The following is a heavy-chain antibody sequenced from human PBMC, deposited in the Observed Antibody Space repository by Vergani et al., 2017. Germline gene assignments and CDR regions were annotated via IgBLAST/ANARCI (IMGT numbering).Heavy chain of an antibody. Sequence: EVQLVPSGAEVKKPGESLKISCKGSGYSFTSYWIGWVRQMPGKGLEWMGIIYPGDSDTRYSPSFQGQVTISADKSISTAYLQWSSLKASDTAMYYCARGQPIVATIFRWAAKGDYWGQGTLVTVSS. CDR3: ARGQPIVATIFRWAAKGDY. J-gene: IGHJ4*02. CDR1: GYSFTSYW. CDR2: IYPGDSDT. D-gene: IGHD5-12*01. V-gene: IGHV5-51*03.